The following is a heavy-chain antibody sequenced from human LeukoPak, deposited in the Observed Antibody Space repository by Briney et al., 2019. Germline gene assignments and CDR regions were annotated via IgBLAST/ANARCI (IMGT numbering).Heavy chain of an antibody. Sequence: SETLSLTCTVSGGSISSYYWSWIRQPPGKGLGWIGYIYYSGSTNYNPSLKSRVTISVDTSKNQFSLKLSSVTAADTAVYYCARVAGATTDYYYYIDVWGKGTTVTISS. CDR2: IYYSGST. D-gene: IGHD1-26*01. CDR3: ARVAGATTDYYYYIDV. CDR1: GGSISSYY. V-gene: IGHV4-59*01. J-gene: IGHJ6*03.